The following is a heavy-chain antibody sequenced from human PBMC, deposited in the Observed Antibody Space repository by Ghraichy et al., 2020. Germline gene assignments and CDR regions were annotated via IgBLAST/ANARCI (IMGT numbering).Heavy chain of an antibody. CDR1: GFTVSSNY. V-gene: IGHV3-66*01. CDR3: ARYDVTTVTTFDY. CDR2: IYSGGST. J-gene: IGHJ4*02. Sequence: GGSLRLSCAASGFTVSSNYMSWVRQAPGKGLEWVSVIYSGGSTYYADSVKGRFTISRDNSKNTLYLQMNSLRAEDTAVYYCARYDVTTVTTFDYWGQGTLVTVSS. D-gene: IGHD4-17*01.